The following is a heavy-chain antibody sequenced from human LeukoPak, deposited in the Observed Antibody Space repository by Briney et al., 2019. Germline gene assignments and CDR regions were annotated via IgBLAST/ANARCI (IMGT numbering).Heavy chain of an antibody. CDR2: IYSGGST. J-gene: IGHJ4*02. CDR1: GFTVSSNY. D-gene: IGHD5-18*01. V-gene: IGHV3-66*01. CDR3: ARVPDTALYLPGN. Sequence: GSLRLSCAASGFTVSSNYMSWVRQAPGKGLEWVSVIYSGGSTYYADSVKGRFTISRDNSKNTLYLQMNSLRAEDTAVYYCARVPDTALYLPGNWGQGTLVTVSS.